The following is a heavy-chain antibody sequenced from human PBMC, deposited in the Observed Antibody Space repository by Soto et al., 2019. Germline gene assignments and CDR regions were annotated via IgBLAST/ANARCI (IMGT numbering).Heavy chain of an antibody. CDR2: IYYSGNT. Sequence: PSETLSLTCTVSGGSVSRGDYYWSWIRQPPGKGLEWIGYIYYSGNTNYNPSLKSRVIISVDTSKYLFSLKLTSVTAADTAVYYCARIPVDTSMIYWLDPWGQGTLVTVSS. CDR3: ARIPVDTSMIYWLDP. D-gene: IGHD5-18*01. CDR1: GGSVSRGDYY. V-gene: IGHV4-61*08. J-gene: IGHJ5*02.